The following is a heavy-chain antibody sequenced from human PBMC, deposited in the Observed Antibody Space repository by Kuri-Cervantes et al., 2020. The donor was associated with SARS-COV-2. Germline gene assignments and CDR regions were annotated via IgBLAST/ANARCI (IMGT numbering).Heavy chain of an antibody. Sequence: GSLRLSCAVYGGSFSGYYWSWIRQPPGKGLEWIGEINHSGSTNYNPSLKSRVTISVDTSKNQFSLKLSSVTAADTAVYYCARGCPRITFGGVIVGHFDYWGQGTLVTVSS. CDR1: GGSFSGYY. J-gene: IGHJ4*02. CDR2: INHSGST. D-gene: IGHD3-16*02. V-gene: IGHV4-34*01. CDR3: ARGCPRITFGGVIVGHFDY.